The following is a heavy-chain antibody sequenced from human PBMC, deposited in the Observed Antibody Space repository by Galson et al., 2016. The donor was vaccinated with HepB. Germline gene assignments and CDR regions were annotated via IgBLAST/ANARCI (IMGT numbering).Heavy chain of an antibody. CDR2: ISSGSRHI. D-gene: IGHD5-12*01. CDR1: GFTFRAYT. V-gene: IGHV3-21*04. J-gene: IGHJ6*02. Sequence: SLRLSCAASGFTFRAYTMNWVRQAPGKGLQWVSSISSGSRHISNVDSLKGRFSISRDDAKNSVFLQMNSLTVDDTAKYFCARGRVDSVAAPSSIRNYYGMDVWGQGTTVTVSS. CDR3: ARGRVDSVAAPSSIRNYYGMDV.